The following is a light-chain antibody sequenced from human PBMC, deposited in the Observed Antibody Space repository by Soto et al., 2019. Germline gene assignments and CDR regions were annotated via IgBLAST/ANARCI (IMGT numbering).Light chain of an antibody. Sequence: IVLTQSPATLSLSPGDTGTVSCRASQTVRGAFLAWYQQRPGQAPRLLIYAASTGATVVSGRFSGSGSGTDFTLTISGLEPEYFAVYYCLQFHNSRTFGQGTKVEIK. J-gene: IGKJ1*01. CDR1: QTVRGAF. CDR3: LQFHNSRT. CDR2: AAS. V-gene: IGKV3-20*01.